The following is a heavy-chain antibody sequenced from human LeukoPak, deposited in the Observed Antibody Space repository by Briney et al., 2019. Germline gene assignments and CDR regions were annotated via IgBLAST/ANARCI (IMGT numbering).Heavy chain of an antibody. D-gene: IGHD5-18*01. CDR2: INPNSGGT. CDR3: ARVGYSYGYYLDY. Sequence: ASVKVSCKASGYTLTGYYMHWVRQAPGQGLEWMGWINPNSGGTNYAQKFQGRVTMTRDTSISTAYMELSRLRSDDTAVYYCARVGYSYGYYLDYWGQGTPVTVSS. V-gene: IGHV1-2*02. CDR1: GYTLTGYY. J-gene: IGHJ4*02.